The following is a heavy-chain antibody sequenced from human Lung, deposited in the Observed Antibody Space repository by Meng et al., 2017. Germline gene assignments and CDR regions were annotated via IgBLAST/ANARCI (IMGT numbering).Heavy chain of an antibody. CDR1: GGSFSDYY. CDR2: INHSGST. CDR3: ARGPTTMAHDFDY. D-gene: IGHD4-11*01. Sequence: QVHLTPWGPGPLKPSETLSLTCVVSGGSFSDYYWSWIRQPPGKGLEWIGEINHSGSTNYNPSLESRATISVDTSQNNLSLKLSSVTAADSAVYYCARGPTTMAHDFDYWGQGTLVTVSS. J-gene: IGHJ4*02. V-gene: IGHV4-34*01.